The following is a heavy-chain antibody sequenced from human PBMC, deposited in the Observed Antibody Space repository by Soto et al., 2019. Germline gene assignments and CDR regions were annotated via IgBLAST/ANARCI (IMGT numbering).Heavy chain of an antibody. V-gene: IGHV4-34*01. CDR1: GGSFSGYY. D-gene: IGHD2-21*02. J-gene: IGHJ6*02. CDR3: ARDDIVVVTASYGMDV. CDR2: INHSGST. Sequence: QVQLQQWGAGLLKPSETLSLTCAVYGGSFSGYYWSWIRQPPGKGLEWIGEINHSGSTNYNPSLKTRVTISVDTSKNQFSLNLSSVTAADTAVYYCARDDIVVVTASYGMDVCGQGTTVTVSS.